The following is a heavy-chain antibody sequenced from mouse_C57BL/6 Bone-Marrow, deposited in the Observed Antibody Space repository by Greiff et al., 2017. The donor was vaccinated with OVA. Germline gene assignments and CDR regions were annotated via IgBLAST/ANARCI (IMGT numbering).Heavy chain of an antibody. Sequence: DVHLVESGGGLVKPGGSLKLSCAASGFTFSSYAMSWVRQTPEKRLEWVATISDGGSYTYYPDNVKGRFTISRDNAKNNLYLQMSHLKSEDTAMYDCARDGARLWLRRWYFDVWGPGTTVTVSS. CDR2: ISDGGSYT. V-gene: IGHV5-4*01. D-gene: IGHD2-2*01. CDR3: ARDGARLWLRRWYFDV. CDR1: GFTFSSYA. J-gene: IGHJ1*01.